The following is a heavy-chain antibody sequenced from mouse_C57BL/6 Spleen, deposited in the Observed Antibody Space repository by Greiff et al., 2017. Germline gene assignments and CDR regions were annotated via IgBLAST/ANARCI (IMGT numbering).Heavy chain of an antibody. CDR1: GFNIKDDY. CDR2: IDPENGDT. CDR3: TLNTVVAPGFAY. Sequence: EVQLQQSGAELVRPGASVKLSCTASGFNIKDDYMHWVKQRPEQGLEWIGWIDPENGDTEYASKFQGKATITADTSSNTAYLQLSSLTSEDTAVYYCTLNTVVAPGFAYWGQGTLVTVSA. V-gene: IGHV14-4*01. J-gene: IGHJ3*01. D-gene: IGHD1-1*01.